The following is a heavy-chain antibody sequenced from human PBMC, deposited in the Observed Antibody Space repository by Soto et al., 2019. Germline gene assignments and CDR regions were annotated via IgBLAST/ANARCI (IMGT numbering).Heavy chain of an antibody. V-gene: IGHV4-61*01. Sequence: SETLSLTCTVSGGSVSSGSFYWSWIRQPPGKGLEWIGYIYYNENTNYNPSLESRVTISVDTSKNQFSLKLSSVTAADTAVFYCAAGYSNGFYISWGQGTLVTVSS. D-gene: IGHD6-19*01. J-gene: IGHJ5*02. CDR3: AAGYSNGFYIS. CDR2: IYYNENT. CDR1: GGSVSSGSFY.